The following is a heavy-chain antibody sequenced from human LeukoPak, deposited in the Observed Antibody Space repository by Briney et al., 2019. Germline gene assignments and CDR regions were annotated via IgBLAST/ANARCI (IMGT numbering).Heavy chain of an antibody. D-gene: IGHD2-2*01. Sequence: RASVKVSCRASGYVFASHWVHWFRQSPGQGLEWVGFIKPDSGQTGLAQSLQGRVTLTRDTSISTVYMELNGLTSDDTAVYFCARDYPHQRFHIWGQGTLVTVSS. J-gene: IGHJ4*02. CDR2: IKPDSGQT. CDR1: GYVFASHW. CDR3: ARDYPHQRFHI. V-gene: IGHV1-2*02.